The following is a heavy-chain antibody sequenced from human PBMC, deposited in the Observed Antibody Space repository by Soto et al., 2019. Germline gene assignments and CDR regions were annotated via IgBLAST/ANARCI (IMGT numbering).Heavy chain of an antibody. CDR3: ARGGWEGHQDS. Sequence: QVQLVQSGAEVKKPGASVKVSCKASGYTFTSYGISWVRQAPGQGLEWMGWISVYSGNTNYAQKLQGRVTMTTDTSRSKASRGRGSLRSDDTAVFSCARGGWEGHQDSWGQGPLVPVSS. D-gene: IGHD1-26*01. J-gene: IGHJ4*02. V-gene: IGHV1-18*01. CDR2: ISVYSGNT. CDR1: GYTFTSYG.